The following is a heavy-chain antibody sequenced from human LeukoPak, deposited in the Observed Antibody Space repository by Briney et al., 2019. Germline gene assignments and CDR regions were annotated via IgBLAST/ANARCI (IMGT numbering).Heavy chain of an antibody. V-gene: IGHV1-8*01. Sequence: AASVTVSCTASGYTFTSYDINWVRRATGQGLEWMGWMNPNSGNTGYAQKFQGRVTMTRNTSISTAYMELSSLRSEDTAVYYCARGRLRFPSKMDVWGQGTTVTVSS. J-gene: IGHJ6*02. D-gene: IGHD3-3*01. CDR1: GYTFTSYD. CDR3: ARGRLRFPSKMDV. CDR2: MNPNSGNT.